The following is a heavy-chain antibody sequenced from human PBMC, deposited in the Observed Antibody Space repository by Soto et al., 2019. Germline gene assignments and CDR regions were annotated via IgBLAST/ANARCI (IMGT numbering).Heavy chain of an antibody. D-gene: IGHD6-19*01. CDR3: VKDLGAVAGTFDY. Sequence: GSLRLSCSASRFTFSSYAMHWVRQAPGKGLEYVSAISSNGGSTYYADSVKGRFTISRDNSKNTLYLQMSSLRAEDTAVYYCVKDLGAVAGTFDYWGQGTLVTVSS. V-gene: IGHV3-64D*06. J-gene: IGHJ4*02. CDR1: RFTFSSYA. CDR2: ISSNGGST.